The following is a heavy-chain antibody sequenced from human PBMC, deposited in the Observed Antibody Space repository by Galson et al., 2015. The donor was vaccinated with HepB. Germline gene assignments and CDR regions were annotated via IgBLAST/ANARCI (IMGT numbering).Heavy chain of an antibody. J-gene: IGHJ4*02. CDR3: ARQAGGMAGIFFDY. CDR1: GGSISSYY. CDR2: IYYSGST. Sequence: ETLSLTCTVSGGSISSYYWSWIRQPPGKGLEWIGYIYYSGSTNYNPSLKSRVTISVDTSKNQFSLKLSSVTAADTAVYYCARQAGGMAGIFFDYWGQGTLVTVSS. V-gene: IGHV4-59*08. D-gene: IGHD6-19*01.